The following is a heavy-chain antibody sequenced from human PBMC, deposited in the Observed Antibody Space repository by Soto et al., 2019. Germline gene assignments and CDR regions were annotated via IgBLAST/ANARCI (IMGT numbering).Heavy chain of an antibody. CDR3: AHLAILWFGDEYYFEY. CDR1: AFSLSTSGVG. J-gene: IGHJ4*02. CDR2: IYWNDDK. Sequence: GPTPVSPTHPLPLTCASSAFSLSTSGVGVGWIPQPPRNSLEWFALIYWNDDKRYSSSLKSRLTVTKDTSKNQVVLTMTNMEPVATATYYCAHLAILWFGDEYYFEYWGQGTLVTVSS. D-gene: IGHD3-10*01. V-gene: IGHV2-5*01.